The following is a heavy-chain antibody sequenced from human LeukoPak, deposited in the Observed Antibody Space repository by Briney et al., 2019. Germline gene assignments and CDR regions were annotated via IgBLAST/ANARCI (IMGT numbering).Heavy chain of an antibody. J-gene: IGHJ3*02. CDR3: ARFRPHGYYDTFDI. Sequence: ASVKVSCKASGYTFTNYGVNWVRQAPGEGLEWMGWINTNSGDPTYAQGFTGRFVFSLDTSVSTAYLQISSLRAEDTAVYYCARFRPHGYYDTFDIWGQGTMVTVS. CDR1: GYTFTNYG. D-gene: IGHD5-18*01. V-gene: IGHV7-4-1*02. CDR2: INTNSGDP.